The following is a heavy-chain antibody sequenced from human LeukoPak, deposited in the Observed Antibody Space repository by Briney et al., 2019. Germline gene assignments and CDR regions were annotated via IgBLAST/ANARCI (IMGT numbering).Heavy chain of an antibody. V-gene: IGHV1-46*01. D-gene: IGHD4-11*01. J-gene: IGHJ4*02. CDR2: INPSGGST. CDR3: ARWTTTYLDY. CDR1: GYTFTSYY. Sequence: ASVKVSCKASGYTFTSYYIHWVRQAPGQGLEWMGIINPSGGSTNYAQKFQGRVTMTRDTSTSTVYMELSSLRSEDSAVYYCARWTTTYLDYWGQGTLVTVSA.